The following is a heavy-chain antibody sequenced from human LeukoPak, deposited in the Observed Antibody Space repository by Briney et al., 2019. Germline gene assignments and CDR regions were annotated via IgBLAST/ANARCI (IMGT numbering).Heavy chain of an antibody. CDR1: GFTFDDYG. Sequence: PGGSLRLSCAASGFTFDDYGMSWVRQAPGKGLEWVSGINWNGGSTGYVDSVKGRFTISRDNAKNSLYLQMNSLSAEDTALYYCARGGSGSYYNCYYYYMDVWGKGTTVTVSS. V-gene: IGHV3-20*04. D-gene: IGHD3-10*01. J-gene: IGHJ6*03. CDR2: INWNGGST. CDR3: ARGGSGSYYNCYYYYMDV.